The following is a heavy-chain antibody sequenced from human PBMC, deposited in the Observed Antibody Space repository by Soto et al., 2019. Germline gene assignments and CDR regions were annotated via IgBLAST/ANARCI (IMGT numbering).Heavy chain of an antibody. D-gene: IGHD6-6*01. CDR1: GFAFSNYA. CDR3: AKDRTVAARNFDY. Sequence: GGSLRLSCAASGFAFSNYAIHWVRQAPGKGLEWVSSISTSIDATYYADSVKGRFTISRDDSKNTLYLQMNSLRAEDSAVYYCAKDRTVAARNFDYWGQGTQVTVSS. J-gene: IGHJ4*02. V-gene: IGHV3-23*01. CDR2: ISTSIDAT.